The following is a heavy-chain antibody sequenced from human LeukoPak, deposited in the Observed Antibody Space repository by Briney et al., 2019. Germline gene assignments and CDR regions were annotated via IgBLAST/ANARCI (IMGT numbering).Heavy chain of an antibody. CDR2: ISYDGSIK. D-gene: IGHD6-19*01. V-gene: IGHV3-30-3*01. CDR1: GFTFSSYA. CDR3: ARGPGYSSGWYVLSVDY. J-gene: IGHJ4*02. Sequence: GGSLRLSCAASGFTFSSYAMHWVRQAPGKGLEWVAVISYDGSIKYYADSVKGRFTTSRDNSKNMWYLQMNSLSAEDTAVYYCARGPGYSSGWYVLSVDYWGQGTLVTVSS.